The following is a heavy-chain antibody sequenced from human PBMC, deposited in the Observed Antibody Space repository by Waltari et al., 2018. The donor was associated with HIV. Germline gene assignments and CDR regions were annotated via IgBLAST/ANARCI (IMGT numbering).Heavy chain of an antibody. V-gene: IGHV3-21*01. CDR2: ISSGSSFI. J-gene: IGHJ4*02. D-gene: IGHD4-17*01. Sequence: EVQLVESGGGVVKPGGSLRLSCAGSGFTFSSFSMNWVRQAPGKGLEWVASISSGSSFIDYADSVKGRFTITRDNAKNSLYLQMKSLRVEDTALYYCARALTNFGGFWGQGTLVTVSS. CDR1: GFTFSSFS. CDR3: ARALTNFGGF.